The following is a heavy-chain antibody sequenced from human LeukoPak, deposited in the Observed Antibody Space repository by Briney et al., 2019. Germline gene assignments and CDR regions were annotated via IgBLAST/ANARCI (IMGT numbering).Heavy chain of an antibody. V-gene: IGHV3-7*01. D-gene: IGHD3-10*01. CDR1: GFTFSSYW. Sequence: GGSLRLSCAASGFTFSSYWMSWVRRSPGKGLEWVANKKQDGSEKYYVDSVKGRFNISRDNAKNSLYLQMKSLRAEDTAVYYCARGWHGESPLDYWGQGTLVTVSS. CDR3: ARGWHGESPLDY. J-gene: IGHJ4*02. CDR2: KKQDGSEK.